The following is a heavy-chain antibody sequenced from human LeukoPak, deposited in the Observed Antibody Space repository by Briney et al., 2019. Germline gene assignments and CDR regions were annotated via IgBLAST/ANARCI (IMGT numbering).Heavy chain of an antibody. J-gene: IGHJ4*02. D-gene: IGHD3-3*01. V-gene: IGHV3-30-3*01. CDR3: ARVPLRFLEQGALDY. CDR2: ISYDGSNK. Sequence: GGSLRLSCAASGFTLSSYAMHWVRQAPGKGLEWVAVISYDGSNKYYADSVKGRFTISRDNSKNTLYLQMNSLRAEDTAVYYCARVPLRFLEQGALDYWGQGTLVTVSS. CDR1: GFTLSSYA.